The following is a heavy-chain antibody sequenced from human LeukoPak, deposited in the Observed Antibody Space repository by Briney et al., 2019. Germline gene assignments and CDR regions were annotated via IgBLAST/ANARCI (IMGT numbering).Heavy chain of an antibody. CDR1: GGSFSGYY. J-gene: IGHJ6*03. CDR2: INHSGST. Sequence: SETLSLTCAVYGGSFSGYYWSWIRQPPGKGLEWSGEINHSGSTNYNPSLKSRVTISVDTSKHQFSLKLSSVTAADTAVYYCATSNYYYMDVWGKGTTVTVSS. V-gene: IGHV4-34*01. CDR3: ATSNYYYMDV.